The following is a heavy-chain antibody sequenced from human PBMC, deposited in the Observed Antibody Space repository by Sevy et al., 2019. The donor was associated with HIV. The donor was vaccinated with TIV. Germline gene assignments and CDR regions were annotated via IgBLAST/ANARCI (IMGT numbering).Heavy chain of an antibody. Sequence: ASVKVSCKASGYSFTNYGIGWVCQAPGQGLEWMGWISGYNGYTNYAQILQGRVTMTTDTSTSTAYMELRSLRSDDTAIYYCAKEGKNIRSWFDPWGQGTLVTVSS. CDR3: AKEGKNIRSWFDP. J-gene: IGHJ5*02. CDR2: ISGYNGYT. D-gene: IGHD3-3*02. V-gene: IGHV1-18*01. CDR1: GYSFTNYG.